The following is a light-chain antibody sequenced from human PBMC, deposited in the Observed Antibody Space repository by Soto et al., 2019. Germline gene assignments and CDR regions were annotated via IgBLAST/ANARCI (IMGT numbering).Light chain of an antibody. V-gene: IGKV3-20*01. J-gene: IGKJ1*01. CDR2: GAS. CDR3: QQYVSSVT. Sequence: EIVLTQSPGFLSLSPGERATLSCRASQSVDSSFFAWYQQKPGQAPRLLIYGASKRATGIPDRFSGSGSGTAFTLTIRRLEPEDFAVYYCQQYVSSVTFGQGTKVEIK. CDR1: QSVDSSF.